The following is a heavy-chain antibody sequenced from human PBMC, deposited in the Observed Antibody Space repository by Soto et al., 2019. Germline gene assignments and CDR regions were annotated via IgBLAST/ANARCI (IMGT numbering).Heavy chain of an antibody. J-gene: IGHJ4*02. V-gene: IGHV3-7*03. CDR1: GFTFSSYW. Sequence: GGSLRLSCAASGFTFSSYWMSWVRQAPGKGLEWVANIKQDGSEKYYVDSVKGRFTISRDNAKNSLYLQMNSLRAEDTAVYYCARGPSILTGYYWYFDYWGQGTLVTVSS. CDR2: IKQDGSEK. CDR3: ARGPSILTGYYWYFDY. D-gene: IGHD3-9*01.